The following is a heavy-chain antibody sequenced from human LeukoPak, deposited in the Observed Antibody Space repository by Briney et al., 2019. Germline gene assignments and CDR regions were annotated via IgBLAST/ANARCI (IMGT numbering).Heavy chain of an antibody. CDR3: ARTVTVTTSWCYFDL. CDR2: IYTSGST. Sequence: SETLCLTCTVSGGSISSNYWSWIRQPAGKGLEWIGRIYTSGSTNYNPSLKSRVTMSLDTSKNQFSLKLSSVTAADTAVYYCARTVTVTTSWCYFDLWGRGTLVTVSS. D-gene: IGHD4-17*01. J-gene: IGHJ2*01. V-gene: IGHV4-4*07. CDR1: GGSISSNY.